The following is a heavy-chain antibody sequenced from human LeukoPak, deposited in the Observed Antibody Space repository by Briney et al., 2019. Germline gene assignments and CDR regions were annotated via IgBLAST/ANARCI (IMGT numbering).Heavy chain of an antibody. CDR2: IYYSGST. CDR1: AGSISSYH. Sequence: SETLSLTCTVSAGSISSYHWSWIRQPPGKGLEWIGYIYYSGSTNYNPSLKSRVTISVDTSKNQVSLKLSSVTAADTALYYCARHKFPFSNPDNPPELWGQGTLVTVSS. V-gene: IGHV4-59*08. CDR3: ARHKFPFSNPDNPPEL. D-gene: IGHD1-14*01. J-gene: IGHJ4*02.